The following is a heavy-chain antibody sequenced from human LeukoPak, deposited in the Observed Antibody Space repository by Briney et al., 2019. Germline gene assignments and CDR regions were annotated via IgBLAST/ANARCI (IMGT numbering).Heavy chain of an antibody. J-gene: IGHJ4*02. Sequence: PGGSLRLSCAASGFTFSSYAMSWVRQAPGKGLEWVSAISGSGGSTYYADSVKGRFTISRDNSKNTLYLQMNSPRAEDTAVYYCAKGREVRGVPDYWGQGTLVTVSS. D-gene: IGHD3-10*01. CDR3: AKGREVRGVPDY. CDR1: GFTFSSYA. CDR2: ISGSGGST. V-gene: IGHV3-23*01.